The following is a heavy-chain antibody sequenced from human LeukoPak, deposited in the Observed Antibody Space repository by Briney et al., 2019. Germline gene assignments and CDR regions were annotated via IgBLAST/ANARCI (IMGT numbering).Heavy chain of an antibody. J-gene: IGHJ6*03. V-gene: IGHV4-59*01. Sequence: SETLSLTCTVSGGSISSYHWSWIRQPPGKGLEWIGFFYYSGSTNYNPSLKSRVTISIDTSKNQFSLKLSSLTAADTAVYYCARAPYGSATNNYYMDVWGKGTTVTVSS. CDR1: GGSISSYH. CDR2: FYYSGST. CDR3: ARAPYGSATNNYYMDV. D-gene: IGHD3-10*01.